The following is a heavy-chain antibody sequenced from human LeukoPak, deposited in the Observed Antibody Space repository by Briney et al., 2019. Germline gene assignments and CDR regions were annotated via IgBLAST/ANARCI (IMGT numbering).Heavy chain of an antibody. V-gene: IGHV3-21*01. CDR2: ISGSGGST. CDR1: GGSISSYY. D-gene: IGHD4-23*01. J-gene: IGHJ4*02. Sequence: ETLSLTCTVSGGSISSYYWSWVRQAPGKGLEWVSAISGSGGSTYYADSVKGRFTISRDNAMNSLYLQMNSLRAEDTAVYYCARVVTGAYYFDYWGQGTLVTVSS. CDR3: ARVVTGAYYFDY.